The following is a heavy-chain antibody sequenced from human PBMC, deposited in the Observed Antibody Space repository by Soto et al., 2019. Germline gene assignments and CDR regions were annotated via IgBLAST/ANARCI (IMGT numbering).Heavy chain of an antibody. J-gene: IGHJ4*02. CDR1: GYTFTRYG. CDR3: ARGSAYTTPWSFDS. CDR2: ISGYNGNT. D-gene: IGHD2-2*02. Sequence: QVQLVQSGAEVKKPGASVRVSCKTSGYTFTRYGIIWVRQAPGQGLEWMGWISGYNGNTKDAQKFQGRVTLTTDTAANTAHMELRGLRSDDTAVYYCARGSAYTTPWSFDSWGQGTLVTVSS. V-gene: IGHV1-18*01.